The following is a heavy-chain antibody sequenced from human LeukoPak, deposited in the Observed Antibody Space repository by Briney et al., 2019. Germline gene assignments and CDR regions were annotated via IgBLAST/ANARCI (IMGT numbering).Heavy chain of an antibody. V-gene: IGHV1-69*05. CDR1: GGTFSSYA. CDR2: IIPIFGTA. D-gene: IGHD3-16*01. Sequence: AASVKVSCKASGGTFSSYAISWVRQAPGQGLEWMGGIIPIFGTANYAQKFQGRVTITTDESTSTAYMELSSLRSEDTVVYYCARGEWNTRHAFDIWGQGTMVTVSS. CDR3: ARGEWNTRHAFDI. J-gene: IGHJ3*02.